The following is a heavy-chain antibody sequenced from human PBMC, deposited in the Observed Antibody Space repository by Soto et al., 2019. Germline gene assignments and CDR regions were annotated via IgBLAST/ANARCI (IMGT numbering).Heavy chain of an antibody. V-gene: IGHV1-2*04. CDR1: GYTFTGYY. CDR2: INPNSGGT. J-gene: IGHJ6*03. D-gene: IGHD3-3*01. Sequence: GASVKVSCKASGYTFTGYYMHWVRQAPGQGLEWMGWINPNSGGTNYAQKFQGWVTMTRDTSISTAYMELSRLRSDDTAVYYCARSGIGITIFGVVINPSGDYYYLDFWGKGTTVTVSS. CDR3: ARSGIGITIFGVVINPSGDYYYLDF.